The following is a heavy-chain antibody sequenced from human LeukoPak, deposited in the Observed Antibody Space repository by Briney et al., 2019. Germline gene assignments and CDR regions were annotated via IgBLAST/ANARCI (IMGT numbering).Heavy chain of an antibody. J-gene: IGHJ3*02. D-gene: IGHD2-21*02. CDR1: GVTVSNNF. V-gene: IGHV3-66*01. Sequence: PGGSLRLSCAASGVTVSNNFMIWVRQAPGKGLEWVSVLCSGDNTYYADSVKDRFTISRDNSKNTLYLQMNSLRAEDTAVYYCYRGDHNAFDIWGKGTMVTVSS. CDR2: LCSGDNT. CDR3: YRGDHNAFDI.